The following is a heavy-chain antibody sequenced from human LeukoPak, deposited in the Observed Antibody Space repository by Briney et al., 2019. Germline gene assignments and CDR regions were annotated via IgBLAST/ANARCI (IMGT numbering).Heavy chain of an antibody. J-gene: IGHJ3*01. CDR3: ARGPNTAGNYRAFDL. V-gene: IGHV4-38-2*02. CDR1: GYSISSGYY. Sequence: PSETLSLTCTVSGYSISSGYYWAWIRQPPGKGLEWIGSIYYNGDTYYNPSLKSRVIISADTSKNQFSLKLTSVTAADTAAYYCARGPNTAGNYRAFDLWGQGTKVTVSS. D-gene: IGHD4-11*01. CDR2: IYYNGDT.